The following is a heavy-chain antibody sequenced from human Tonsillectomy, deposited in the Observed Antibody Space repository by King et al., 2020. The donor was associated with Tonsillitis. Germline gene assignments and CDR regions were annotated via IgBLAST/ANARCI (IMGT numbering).Heavy chain of an antibody. CDR1: GGTFSSYA. J-gene: IGHJ2*01. D-gene: IGHD5-12*01. CDR3: ARVYQTHGGYFYWYFDL. V-gene: IGHV1-69*01. CDR2: IIPIFGTA. Sequence: QLVQSGAEVKKPGSSVKVSCKASGGTFSSYAISWVRQAPGQGLEWMGGIIPIFGTANYAQKFQGRVTITADESTSTAYMELSSLRSEDTAVYYCARVYQTHGGYFYWYFDLWGRGTLVTVSS.